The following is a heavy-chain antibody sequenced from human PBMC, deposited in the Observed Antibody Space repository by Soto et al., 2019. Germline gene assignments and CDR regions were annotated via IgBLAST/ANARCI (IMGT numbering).Heavy chain of an antibody. CDR1: GGTFSSYA. V-gene: IGHV1-69*06. CDR3: ARGSKTWEEWFDP. CDR2: IIPIFGTA. Sequence: QVQLVQSGAEVKKPGSSVKVSCKASGGTFSSYAISWVRQAPGQGLEWMGGIIPIFGTANYAQTFKGRVTITADKSTRTAYMELSSLRSEDTAVDYWARGSKTWEEWFDPWGQGTLVTVSS. J-gene: IGHJ5*02. D-gene: IGHD1-26*01.